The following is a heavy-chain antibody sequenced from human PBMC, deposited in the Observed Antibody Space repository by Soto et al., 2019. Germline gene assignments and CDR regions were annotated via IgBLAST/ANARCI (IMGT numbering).Heavy chain of an antibody. V-gene: IGHV1-18*01. D-gene: IGHD3-3*01. CDR1: GYTFTSYG. J-gene: IGHJ6*03. Sequence: QVQLVQSGAEVKKPGASVKVSCKASGYTFTSYGISWVRQAPGQGLEWMGWISAYNGNTNSAQKLQGRVTMTTDTSTSTDYMELRSLRSDDTAVYYCARDSGDFWSGYSRYYYYYYMDVWGKGTTVTVSS. CDR3: ARDSGDFWSGYSRYYYYYYMDV. CDR2: ISAYNGNT.